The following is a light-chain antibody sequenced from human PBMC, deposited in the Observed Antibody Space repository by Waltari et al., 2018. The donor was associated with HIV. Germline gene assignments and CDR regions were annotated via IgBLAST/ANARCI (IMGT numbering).Light chain of an antibody. Sequence: QSALTQPASVSGSPGQSITISCSGTRRDVTTYSLVSWYQQHPGQAPKLMIYEGTKRPSGVSSRFSGSMSGTSASLAITGLQADDEADYYCQSYDPSLSGEAVFGSGTKVTV. CDR1: RRDVTTYSL. V-gene: IGLV2-14*02. J-gene: IGLJ1*01. CDR3: QSYDPSLSGEAV. CDR2: EGT.